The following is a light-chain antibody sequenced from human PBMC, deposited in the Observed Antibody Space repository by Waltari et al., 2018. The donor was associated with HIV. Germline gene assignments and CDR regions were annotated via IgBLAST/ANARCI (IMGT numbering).Light chain of an antibody. CDR2: EVM. Sequence: QSALTQPASVSGSPGQSITISCTGTSSDVGGYNYVSWYQQHPGKAPKLLFAEVMNRPSGISNRFSGSKSGNTASLTISGLQTEDEADYYCSSYTTSTTPVLFGGGTKLTVV. J-gene: IGLJ2*01. CDR1: SSDVGGYNY. CDR3: SSYTTSTTPVL. V-gene: IGLV2-14*01.